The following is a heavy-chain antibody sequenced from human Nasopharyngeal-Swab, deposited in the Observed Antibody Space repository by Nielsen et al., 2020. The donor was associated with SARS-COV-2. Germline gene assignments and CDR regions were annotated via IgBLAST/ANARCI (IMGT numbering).Heavy chain of an antibody. CDR3: SREDYDTNFDY. V-gene: IGHV1-46*01. CDR2: INPSGGST. J-gene: IGHJ4*02. Sequence: ASVKVSCKASGYTFTSYYMHWVRQAPGQGLEWMGIINPSGGSTSYAQKFQGRVTMTRDTSTSTVYMELSSLRSEDTAVYYCSREDYDTNFDYWGQGTLVTVSS. D-gene: IGHD4-17*01. CDR1: GYTFTSYY.